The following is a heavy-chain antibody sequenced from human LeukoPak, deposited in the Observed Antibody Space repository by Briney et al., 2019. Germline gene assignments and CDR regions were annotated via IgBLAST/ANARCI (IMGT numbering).Heavy chain of an antibody. J-gene: IGHJ4*02. CDR3: ARDEIKGLRFLGY. D-gene: IGHD3-3*01. CDR2: INPNSGGT. CDR1: GYTFTGYY. Sequence: GASVTVSCKASGYTFTGYYIHWVRQAPGQGLEWMGWINPNSGGTNYAQKFQGRVTTTRDTSISTVYMELSRLRSDDTALYYCARDEIKGLRFLGYWGQGTLVTVSS. V-gene: IGHV1-2*02.